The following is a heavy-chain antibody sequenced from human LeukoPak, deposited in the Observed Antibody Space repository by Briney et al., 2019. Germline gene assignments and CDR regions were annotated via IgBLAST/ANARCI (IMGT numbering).Heavy chain of an antibody. CDR2: IKHAGSEK. Sequence: PGGSLRLSCAASGFTFSSYGMHWVRQAPGKGLEWVASIKHAGSEKYYVDSVKGRFTISRDNAKNLLYLQMNSLRADDTAVYYCARDRIFGLDAFDIWGQGTLVTVSS. CDR1: GFTFSSYG. J-gene: IGHJ3*02. V-gene: IGHV3-7*01. CDR3: ARDRIFGLDAFDI. D-gene: IGHD2-15*01.